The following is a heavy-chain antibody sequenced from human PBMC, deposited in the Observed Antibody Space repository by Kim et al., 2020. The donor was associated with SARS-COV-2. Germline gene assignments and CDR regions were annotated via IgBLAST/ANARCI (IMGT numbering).Heavy chain of an antibody. V-gene: IGHV3-33*08. J-gene: IGHJ2*01. Sequence: GGSLRLSCAASGFTFSSYGMHWVRQAPGKGLEWVAVIWFDGSNKYYADSVKGRFTISRDNSKNTLYLQMNSLRVEDTAVYYCARVVKCRGGDCRTYWYFDLWGRGTLVTVSS. D-gene: IGHD2-21*02. CDR3: ARVVKCRGGDCRTYWYFDL. CDR1: GFTFSSYG. CDR2: IWFDGSNK.